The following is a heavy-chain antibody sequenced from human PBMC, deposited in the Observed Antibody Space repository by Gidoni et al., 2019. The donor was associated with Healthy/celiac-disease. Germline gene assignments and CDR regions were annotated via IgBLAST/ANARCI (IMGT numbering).Heavy chain of an antibody. CDR1: GFTVGSNY. CDR3: AREDDFWSGFDY. D-gene: IGHD3-3*01. CDR2: IYSGGYT. Sequence: VQLVESGGGLIQPGGSLRLSCAASGFTVGSNYMSWVRQAPGKGLEWVAVIYSGGYTYDADSVKGRFTISRDNSKNTLYRQMNSLRAEDTAVYYCAREDDFWSGFDYWGQGTLVTVSS. V-gene: IGHV3-53*01. J-gene: IGHJ4*02.